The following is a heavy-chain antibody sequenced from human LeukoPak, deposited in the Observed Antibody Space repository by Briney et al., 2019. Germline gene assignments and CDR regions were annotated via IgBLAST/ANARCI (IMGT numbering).Heavy chain of an antibody. CDR3: GLGGVYPTAWFDP. J-gene: IGHJ5*02. CDR2: IRYDGRNK. D-gene: IGHD5/OR15-5a*01. CDR1: GFTFSSYG. Sequence: GGSLRLSCAASGFTFSSYGVHWVRQAPGKGLEWVAFIRYDGRNKYYADSVKGRFTISRDNSKNTLYLQINSLRADDSPVYYCGLGGVYPTAWFDPWGQRTLVTVSS. V-gene: IGHV3-30*02.